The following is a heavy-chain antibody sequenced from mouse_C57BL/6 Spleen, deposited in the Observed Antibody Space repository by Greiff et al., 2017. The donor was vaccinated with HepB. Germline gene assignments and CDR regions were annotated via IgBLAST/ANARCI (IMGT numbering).Heavy chain of an antibody. J-gene: IGHJ4*01. CDR3: ARGARGEYAMDY. Sequence: EVHLVESEGGLVQPGSSMKLSCTASGFTFSDYYMAWVRQVPEKGLEWVANINYDGSSTYYLDSLKSRFIISRDNARNILYLQMSSLKSEDTATYYCARGARGEYAMDYWGQGTSVTVSS. V-gene: IGHV5-16*01. CDR2: INYDGSST. CDR1: GFTFSDYY.